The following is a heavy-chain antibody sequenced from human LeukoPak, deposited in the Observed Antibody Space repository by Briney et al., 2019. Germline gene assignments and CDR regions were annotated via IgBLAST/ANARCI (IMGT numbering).Heavy chain of an antibody. Sequence: GASVKVSCKASGYTFTSYGISWVRQAPGQGLEWMGWISAYNGNTNYAQKLQDRVTMTTDTSTSTAYMDLRSLRSDDMAVYYCARAAHHGSGTYRPFDYWGQGTLVTVSA. CDR1: GYTFTSYG. D-gene: IGHD3-10*01. CDR3: ARAAHHGSGTYRPFDY. CDR2: ISAYNGNT. J-gene: IGHJ4*02. V-gene: IGHV1-18*03.